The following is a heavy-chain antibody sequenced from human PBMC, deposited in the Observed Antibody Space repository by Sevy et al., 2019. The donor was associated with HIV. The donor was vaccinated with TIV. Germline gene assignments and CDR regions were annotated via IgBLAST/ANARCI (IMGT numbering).Heavy chain of an antibody. Sequence: GESLKISCKGSGYSFTSYWIGWVRQMPGKGLEWMGIIYPGDSDTGYSPSFQGQVTISADKSISTAYLQWSSLKASDTAMYYCARLSVSSSSVPLYYYYGMDVWGQGTTVTVSS. CDR3: ARLSVSSSSVPLYYYYGMDV. V-gene: IGHV5-51*01. D-gene: IGHD6-6*01. J-gene: IGHJ6*02. CDR1: GYSFTSYW. CDR2: IYPGDSDT.